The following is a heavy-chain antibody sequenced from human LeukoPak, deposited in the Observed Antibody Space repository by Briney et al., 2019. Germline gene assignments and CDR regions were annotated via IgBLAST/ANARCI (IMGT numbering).Heavy chain of an antibody. V-gene: IGHV4-59*12. CDR1: SGSISNYY. D-gene: IGHD3-16*02. CDR3: ARRTFGGVIAY. CDR2: IYYSGST. J-gene: IGHJ4*02. Sequence: SETLSLTCTVSSGSISNYYWSWIRQPPGKGLEWIGYIYYSGSTNYNPSLKSRVTISVDTSKNQFSLRLSSVTAADTAVYYCARRTFGGVIAYWGQGTLVTVSS.